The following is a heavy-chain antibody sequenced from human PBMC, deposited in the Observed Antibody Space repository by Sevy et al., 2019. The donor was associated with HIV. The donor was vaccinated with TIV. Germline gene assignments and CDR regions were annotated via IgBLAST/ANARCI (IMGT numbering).Heavy chain of an antibody. CDR2: VTSDGTT. CDR3: AGGDTTMITDLDY. D-gene: IGHD3-16*01. J-gene: IGHJ4*02. CDR1: GLTLTTTG. Sequence: GALRLSCAASGLTLTTTGMSWVRKAPGKGLEWVAGVTSDGTTYYADSVRDRFTVSRDNSKNTLYLQLNSLRADDTAVFYCAGGDTTMITDLDYWGQGTLVTVSS. V-gene: IGHV3-23*01.